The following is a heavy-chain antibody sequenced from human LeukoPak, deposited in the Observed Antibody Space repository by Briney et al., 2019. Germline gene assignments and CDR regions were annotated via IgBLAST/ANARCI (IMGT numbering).Heavy chain of an antibody. CDR3: TTDTIVVVPAALPRDY. D-gene: IGHD2-2*01. Sequence: GGSLRLSCAASGFTFSNAWMSWVRQAPGKGLEWGGRIKSKTDGGTTDYAAPVKGRFTISRDDSKNTLYLQMNSLKTEDTAVYYCTTDTIVVVPAALPRDYWGQGTLVTVSS. J-gene: IGHJ4*02. V-gene: IGHV3-15*01. CDR1: GFTFSNAW. CDR2: IKSKTDGGTT.